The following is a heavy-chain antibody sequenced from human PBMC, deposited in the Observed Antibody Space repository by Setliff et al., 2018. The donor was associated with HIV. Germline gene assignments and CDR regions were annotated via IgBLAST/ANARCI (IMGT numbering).Heavy chain of an antibody. D-gene: IGHD2-21*02. CDR3: ATLDPSGGNFLAY. CDR1: GSSISSSYR. V-gene: IGHV4-4*09. Sequence: SETLSLTCAVSGSSISSSYRWSWIRQSPGKGLEWIGYIHASGKANYNPSLKSRVTISLDTSKMQFSLRLTSVTAADTAVYYCATLDPSGGNFLAYWGQGTLVTVSS. J-gene: IGHJ4*02. CDR2: IHASGKA.